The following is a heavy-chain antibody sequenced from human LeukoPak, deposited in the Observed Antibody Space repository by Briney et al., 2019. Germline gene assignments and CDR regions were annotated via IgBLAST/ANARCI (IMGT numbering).Heavy chain of an antibody. D-gene: IGHD3-10*01. CDR1: GFTFSGYA. CDR3: ARDEVVITYYYGSGIDY. Sequence: GGSLRVSCAASGFTFSGYAMHWVRQAPGKGMEGVAVISYDGINKYYADSVKGRFTISRDNSKNTLYLQMHSLRAEDTAVYYCARDEVVITYYYGSGIDYWGQGTLVTVSS. V-gene: IGHV3-30-3*01. CDR2: ISYDGINK. J-gene: IGHJ4*02.